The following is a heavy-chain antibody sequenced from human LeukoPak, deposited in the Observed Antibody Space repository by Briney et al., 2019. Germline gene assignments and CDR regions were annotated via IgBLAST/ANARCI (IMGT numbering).Heavy chain of an antibody. CDR1: GGPFSTYY. CDR3: ARVGHPTQRRVLSAVTIPTAGAFDV. CDR2: IYHTGST. V-gene: IGHV4-34*01. D-gene: IGHD4-17*01. Sequence: SETLSLTCAVYGGPFSTYYWSWIRQPPGKGLEWIGDIYHTGSTTYSPSLKSRVTISVDTSKKQFSLSLNSVTAADTAVYYCARVGHPTQRRVLSAVTIPTAGAFDVWGQGTLVTVSS. J-gene: IGHJ3*01.